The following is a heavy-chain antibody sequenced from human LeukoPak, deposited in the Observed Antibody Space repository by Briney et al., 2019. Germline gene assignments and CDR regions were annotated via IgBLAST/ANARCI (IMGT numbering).Heavy chain of an antibody. CDR2: INPNSGGT. Sequence: GASVKVSCKASGYTFTGYYMHWVRQAPGQGLEWMGWINPNSGGTNYAQKFQGRVTMTRDTSISTAYMELSSLRSEDTAVYYCATDLFYGSGSYYWFDPWGQGTLVTVSS. CDR3: ATDLFYGSGSYYWFDP. D-gene: IGHD3-10*01. CDR1: GYTFTGYY. J-gene: IGHJ5*02. V-gene: IGHV1-2*02.